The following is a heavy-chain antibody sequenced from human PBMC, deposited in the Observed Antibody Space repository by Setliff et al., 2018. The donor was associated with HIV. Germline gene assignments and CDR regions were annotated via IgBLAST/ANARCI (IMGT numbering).Heavy chain of an antibody. CDR3: ARLVPPYYTVMARDY. V-gene: IGHV4-4*09. CDR1: GGSISSYY. Sequence: PSETLSLTCTVSGGSISSYYWSWIRQPPGKGLEWIGYIYTSGSVNYNPSLNSRVTISVDTSKNQFSLKVNSVTAADTAVYYCARLVPPYYTVMARDYWGQGTLVTVSS. CDR2: IYTSGSV. J-gene: IGHJ4*02. D-gene: IGHD5-18*01.